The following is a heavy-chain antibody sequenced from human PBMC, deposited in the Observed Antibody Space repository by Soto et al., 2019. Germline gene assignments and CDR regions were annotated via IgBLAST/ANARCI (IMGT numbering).Heavy chain of an antibody. D-gene: IGHD6-6*01. J-gene: IGHJ5*02. CDR1: GYTFTGYY. Sequence: ASVKVSCKASGYTFTGYYMHWVRQAPGQGLEWMGWINTNSGGTNYAQKFQGRVTMTRDTSFSTAYMELSRLRSDDTAVYYCARSSIAADLEWFDPWGQGTLVTVSS. CDR2: INTNSGGT. V-gene: IGHV1-2*02. CDR3: ARSSIAADLEWFDP.